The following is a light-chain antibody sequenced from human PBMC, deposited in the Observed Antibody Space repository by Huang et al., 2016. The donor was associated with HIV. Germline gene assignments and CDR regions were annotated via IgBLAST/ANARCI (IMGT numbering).Light chain of an antibody. CDR1: KGISNY. J-gene: IGKJ2*01. CDR2: AAS. CDR3: LHHHSYPYT. V-gene: IGKV1-17*03. Sequence: DIQMTQSPSAMSASVGDRVTITCRASKGISNYLAWFQQKPGKVPNRLIYAASSLQSGVPSRFSGRASWTEFTLTISSLQPEDFATYYCLHHHSYPYTFGQGTKLEIK.